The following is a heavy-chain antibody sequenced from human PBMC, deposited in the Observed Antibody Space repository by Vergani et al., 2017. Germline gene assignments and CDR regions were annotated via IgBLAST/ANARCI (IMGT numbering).Heavy chain of an antibody. Sequence: EVQLVESGGGLVKPGGSLRLSCAASGFTFSSYSMNWVRQAPGKGLEWVSSISSSSSYIYYADSVKGRFTISRDNAKNSLYLQMNSLRAEDTAVYYCAGEGIPAANYYYYYMDVWGKGTTVTVSS. J-gene: IGHJ6*03. CDR3: AGEGIPAANYYYYYMDV. V-gene: IGHV3-21*01. D-gene: IGHD2-2*01. CDR1: GFTFSSYS. CDR2: ISSSSSYI.